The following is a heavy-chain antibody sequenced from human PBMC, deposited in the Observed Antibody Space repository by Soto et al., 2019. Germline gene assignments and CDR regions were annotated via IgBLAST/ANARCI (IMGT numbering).Heavy chain of an antibody. CDR2: ISYDGSNK. CDR1: GFTFSSYA. D-gene: IGHD6-19*01. V-gene: IGHV3-30-3*01. J-gene: IGHJ4*02. CDR3: ARGRVEAVAGTVDY. Sequence: QMQLVESGGGVVQPGRSLRLSCAASGFTFSSYAMHWVRQAPGKGLEWVAVISYDGSNKYYADSVKGRFTISRDNSKNTLYLQMNSLRAEDTAVYYCARGRVEAVAGTVDYWGQGTLVTVSS.